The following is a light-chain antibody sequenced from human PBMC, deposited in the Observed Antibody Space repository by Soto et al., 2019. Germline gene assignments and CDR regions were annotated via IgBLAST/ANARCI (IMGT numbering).Light chain of an antibody. CDR2: DVS. J-gene: IGKJ1*01. V-gene: IGKV3-11*01. CDR1: QSVSSY. Sequence: EVVLTQSPATLSLSPGERATLSCRASQSVSSYLAWYQQKPGQAPRLLIYDVSNRATGIPARFSGSGSGTDFTLTISSLEPEDFAFYYCQQRSNWPGTFGQGTKVEIK. CDR3: QQRSNWPGT.